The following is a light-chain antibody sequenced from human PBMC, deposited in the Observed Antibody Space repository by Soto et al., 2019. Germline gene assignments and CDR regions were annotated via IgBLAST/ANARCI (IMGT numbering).Light chain of an antibody. J-gene: IGKJ4*01. CDR2: DAS. Sequence: DIQMTQSPSTLSASVGDRVTITCRASQSVRSWLAWYQQKPGRAPKFLIYDASSLESGVLSRFSGSGSGTEFTLTISNLQPDDFATYYCQQYDNYPLTFGGGTKVDIK. CDR3: QQYDNYPLT. V-gene: IGKV1-5*01. CDR1: QSVRSW.